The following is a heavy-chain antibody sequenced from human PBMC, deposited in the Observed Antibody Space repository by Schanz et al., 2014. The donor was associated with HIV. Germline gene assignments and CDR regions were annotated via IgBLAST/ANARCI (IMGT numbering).Heavy chain of an antibody. CDR1: GFIFRTHG. CDR2: MKYDGSQK. Sequence: VQLVETGGGVVQPGRSLRLSCAASGFIFRTHGMHWVRQAPGKGLEWVANMKYDGSQKFYADSVKGRFTISRDNTKKSLYLQMNTLRANDTAVYYCARKNSFEIWGQGTMVSVSS. J-gene: IGHJ3*02. V-gene: IGHV3-7*01. CDR3: ARKNSFEI.